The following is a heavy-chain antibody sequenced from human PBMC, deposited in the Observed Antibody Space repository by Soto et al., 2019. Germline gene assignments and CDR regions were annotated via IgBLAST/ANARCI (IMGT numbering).Heavy chain of an antibody. Sequence: QVQLVESGGGLVKPGGSLRLSCAASGFTFSDHYMTWIRQAPVKGPEWLSYISGGGDIISYADSVKGRFIISRDNAKRSLYLQMNSLTVEDTAVYYCSRDPRLADYWGQGTLVTVSS. D-gene: IGHD6-25*01. V-gene: IGHV3-11*01. CDR1: GFTFSDHY. CDR3: SRDPRLADY. J-gene: IGHJ4*02. CDR2: ISGGGDII.